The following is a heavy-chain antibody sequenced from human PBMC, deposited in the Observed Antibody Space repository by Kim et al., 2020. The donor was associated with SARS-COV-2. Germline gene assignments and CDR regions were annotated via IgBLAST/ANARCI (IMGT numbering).Heavy chain of an antibody. D-gene: IGHD6-13*01. Sequence: TPSLKSRVTISVDTSKNQFSLKLSSVTAADTAVYYCARVAAEHYYYGMDVWGQGTTVTVSS. CDR3: ARVAAEHYYYGMDV. V-gene: IGHV4-31*02. J-gene: IGHJ6*02.